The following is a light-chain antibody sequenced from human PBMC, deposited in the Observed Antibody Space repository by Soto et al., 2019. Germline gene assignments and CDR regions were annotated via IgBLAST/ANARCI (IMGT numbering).Light chain of an antibody. Sequence: EIVMTQSPATVSVSPGERATLSCRASQSVSNDLAWYQQKPGQAPRLLIYAASTRATGIPARFSGSGSGTEFTLTISRLEPEDFAVYYCQQYGSSPRTFGQGTKVDIK. CDR2: AAS. CDR1: QSVSND. CDR3: QQYGSSPRT. J-gene: IGKJ1*01. V-gene: IGKV3D-15*02.